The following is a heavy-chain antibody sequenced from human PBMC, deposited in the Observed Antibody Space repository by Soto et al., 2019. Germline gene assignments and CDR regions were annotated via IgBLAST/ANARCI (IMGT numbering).Heavy chain of an antibody. D-gene: IGHD3-22*01. V-gene: IGHV3-33*01. CDR2: IWYDGSNE. CDR1: GFSFSSYG. CDR3: ARDRDYYANSGYALDI. Sequence: QVQLVESGGGVVQPGKSLRLSCAASGFSFSSYGMHWVRQAPGKGLEWVAVIWYDGSNEDYADSVKGRFAISRDNSKNTLYLQMNRLRADDTAVYYCARDRDYYANSGYALDIWGQGTVVTVSS. J-gene: IGHJ3*02.